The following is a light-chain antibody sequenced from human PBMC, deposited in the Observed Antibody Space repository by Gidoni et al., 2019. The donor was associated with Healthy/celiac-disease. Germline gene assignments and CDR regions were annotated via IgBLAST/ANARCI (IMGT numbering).Light chain of an antibody. CDR2: DAS. J-gene: IGKJ5*01. V-gene: IGKV3-11*01. CDR1: QSVSSY. CDR3: QQRSNWPPIT. Sequence: EIVLTQSPATLSWSPGERATLSCRASQSVSSYLAWYQQKPGQAPRLLIYDASNMATGIPARFSGSGSGTDFTLTISSLEPEDFAVYYCQQRSNWPPITFGQGTRLEIK.